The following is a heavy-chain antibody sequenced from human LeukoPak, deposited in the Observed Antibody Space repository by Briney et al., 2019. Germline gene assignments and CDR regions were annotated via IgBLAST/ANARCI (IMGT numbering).Heavy chain of an antibody. V-gene: IGHV3-64*01. Sequence: GGSLRLSCAASGFTFSNSAMHWVRQAPVKGPEYVSAITSNGDRTYYANSVKGRFTISRDNSKNTLYLQMGSLRAEDMAVYYCARVGSWDAFDIWGQGTMVTVSS. D-gene: IGHD1-26*01. CDR2: ITSNGDRT. CDR1: GFTFSNSA. CDR3: ARVGSWDAFDI. J-gene: IGHJ3*02.